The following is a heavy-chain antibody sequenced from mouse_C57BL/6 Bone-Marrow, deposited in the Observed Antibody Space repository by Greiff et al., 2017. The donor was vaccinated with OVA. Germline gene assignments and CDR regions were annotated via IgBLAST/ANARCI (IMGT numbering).Heavy chain of an antibody. D-gene: IGHD1-1*01. Sequence: QVQLQQPGAELVMPGASVKLSCKASGYTFTSYWMHWVKQRPGQGLEWIGEIDPSDSSTNYNQKFKGKSTLTVDKSSSTAYMQRSSLTSEDSAVYYCAKGNYYGLDYWGQGTTLTVSS. CDR2: IDPSDSST. CDR3: AKGNYYGLDY. CDR1: GYTFTSYW. J-gene: IGHJ2*01. V-gene: IGHV1-69*01.